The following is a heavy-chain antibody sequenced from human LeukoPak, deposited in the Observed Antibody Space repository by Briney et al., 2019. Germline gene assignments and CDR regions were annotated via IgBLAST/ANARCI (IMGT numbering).Heavy chain of an antibody. V-gene: IGHV5-51*01. Sequence: GESLKISCQCSDFTFTSYWIGWVRQMRGKGLEWMAIIYPGDSDTRYSPSFQGQVAISADKSISTAYLQWSSLKASDTAMYYCARHRGAPFFDYWGQGTPVTVSS. CDR1: DFTFTSYW. J-gene: IGHJ4*02. D-gene: IGHD3-10*01. CDR2: IYPGDSDT. CDR3: ARHRGAPFFDY.